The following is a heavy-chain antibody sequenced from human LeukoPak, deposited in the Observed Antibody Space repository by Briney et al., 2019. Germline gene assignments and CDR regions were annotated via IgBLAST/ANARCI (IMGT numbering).Heavy chain of an antibody. CDR2: ISSRSSYI. CDR3: AGDLGDIVLEPPAVYFDL. Sequence: GGSLRLSCAASGFIFSHYSMNWVRQAPGKGLEWVSSISSRSSYIFYADSMKGRFTISRDNAENSLYLQINSLRPDDTAVYYCAGDLGDIVLEPPAVYFDLWGRGTLVTVSS. J-gene: IGHJ2*01. CDR1: GFIFSHYS. V-gene: IGHV3-21*01. D-gene: IGHD2-8*02.